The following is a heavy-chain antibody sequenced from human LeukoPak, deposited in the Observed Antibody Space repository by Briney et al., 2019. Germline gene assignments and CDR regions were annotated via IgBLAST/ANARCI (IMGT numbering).Heavy chain of an antibody. D-gene: IGHD1-26*01. V-gene: IGHV4-59*13. J-gene: IGHJ4*02. CDR3: ARERSYYFDY. CDR1: GGSISSYY. CDR2: IYYSGST. Sequence: SETMSLTCTVSGGSISSYYWSWIQQPPGKGLEWIGYIYYSGSTNYNPSLKSRVTISVDTSKNQFSLKLSSVTAADTAVYYCARERSYYFDYWGQGTLVTVSS.